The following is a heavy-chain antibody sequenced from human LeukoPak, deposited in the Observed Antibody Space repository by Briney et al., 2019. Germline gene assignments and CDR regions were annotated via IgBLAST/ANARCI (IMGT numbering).Heavy chain of an antibody. CDR1: VGSISSSSYY. V-gene: IGHV4-39*07. CDR3: ARDYSYYYGSGSRHNWFDP. CDR2: IYYRGST. J-gene: IGHJ5*02. Sequence: SETLSLTCTVSVGSISSSSYYWGWIRQPPGKGLEWIGSIYYRGSTYYNPSLKSRVTISVDTSRDQFSLQLSSVTAADTAVYYCARDYSYYYGSGSRHNWFDPWGQGVLVTVSS. D-gene: IGHD3-10*01.